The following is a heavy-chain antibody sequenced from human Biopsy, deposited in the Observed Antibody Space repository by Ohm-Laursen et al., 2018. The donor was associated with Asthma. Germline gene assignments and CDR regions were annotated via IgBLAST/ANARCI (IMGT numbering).Heavy chain of an antibody. V-gene: IGHV1-2*06. J-gene: IGHJ4*02. CDR2: INPVSGST. CDR3: ARDYNWSPGDY. CDR1: GYTFTDYY. D-gene: IGHD1-20*01. Sequence: ASVKVSCKASGYTFTDYYVMWLRQAPGQGLEWMGRINPVSGSTNFAQKFQGRLTMTRDRSIGTAYMELRRLTSADTAMYYCARDYNWSPGDYWGQRTMVTVSS.